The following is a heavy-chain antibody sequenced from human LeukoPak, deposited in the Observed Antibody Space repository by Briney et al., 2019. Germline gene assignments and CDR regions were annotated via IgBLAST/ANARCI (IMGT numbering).Heavy chain of an antibody. CDR3: AREGIGYSYGSDGGGVDY. CDR2: INPIFGTA. V-gene: IGHV1-69*13. CDR1: GGTFSSYA. Sequence: SVKVSCKASGGTFSSYAISWVRQAPGQGLEWVGGINPIFGTANYAQKFPGRVTITADEPTSTGYMELGSLRSEDTAVYYCAREGIGYSYGSDGGGVDYWGEGTLVTVSS. D-gene: IGHD5-18*01. J-gene: IGHJ4*02.